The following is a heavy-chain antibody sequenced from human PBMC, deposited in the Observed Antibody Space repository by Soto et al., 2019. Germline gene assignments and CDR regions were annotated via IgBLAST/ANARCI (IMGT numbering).Heavy chain of an antibody. V-gene: IGHV1-8*01. J-gene: IGHJ6*03. CDR2: MNPNSGNT. CDR3: ERGSDSSGWLYYYYMDV. D-gene: IGHD6-19*01. CDR1: GYTFTSYD. Sequence: ASVKVSCKASGYTFTSYDINWVRQATGQGLEWMGWMNPNSGNTGYAQKFQGRVTMTRNTSISTAYMELSSLRSEDTAVYYCERGSDSSGWLYYYYMDVWGKGTTVTVSS.